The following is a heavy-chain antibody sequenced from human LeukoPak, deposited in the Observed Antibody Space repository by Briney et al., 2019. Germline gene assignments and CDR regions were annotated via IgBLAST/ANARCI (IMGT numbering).Heavy chain of an antibody. CDR2: IQSKSDGGTT. CDR3: TTPEPRDDSSGYSVNDAFDI. V-gene: IGHV3-15*01. Sequence: PGGSLRLSCAASGSTFTNAWMSWVRQVPGKGLEWVGRIQSKSDGGTTEYAAPVKGGFTISRDDSKNTLYLQMNSLKIEDTGVYYCTTPEPRDDSSGYSVNDAFDIWGQGTMVTVSS. CDR1: GSTFTNAW. J-gene: IGHJ3*02. D-gene: IGHD3-22*01.